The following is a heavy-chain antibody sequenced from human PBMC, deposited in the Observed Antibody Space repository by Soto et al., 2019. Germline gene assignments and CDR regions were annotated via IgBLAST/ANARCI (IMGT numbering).Heavy chain of an antibody. CDR3: AVGRDGYNSVDY. CDR1: GYTFTSYG. J-gene: IGHJ4*02. D-gene: IGHD5-12*01. V-gene: IGHV1-18*01. CDR2: ISAYNGNT. Sequence: QVQLVQSGAEVKKPGASVKVSCKASGYTFTSYGISWVRQAPGQGLEWMGWISAYNGNTNYAQKLQGRVTMTTDTSTSTAYRELRGLRADDTAVYYCAVGRDGYNSVDYWGQGTLFTVSS.